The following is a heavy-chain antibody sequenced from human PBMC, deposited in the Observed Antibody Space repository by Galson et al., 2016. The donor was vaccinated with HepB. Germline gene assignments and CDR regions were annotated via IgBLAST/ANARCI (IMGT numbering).Heavy chain of an antibody. CDR1: GFTSSNHW. CDR2: ISQDGGKK. V-gene: IGHV3-7*01. Sequence: SLRLSCAASGFTSSNHWMSWVRQAPGKGLEWVAGISQDGGKKDYLESVKGRFTISRDNAKNSLYLQMNSLRVDDTAVYYCAQYGGLADSWGQGTLVTVSS. J-gene: IGHJ4*02. D-gene: IGHD3-16*01. CDR3: AQYGGLADS.